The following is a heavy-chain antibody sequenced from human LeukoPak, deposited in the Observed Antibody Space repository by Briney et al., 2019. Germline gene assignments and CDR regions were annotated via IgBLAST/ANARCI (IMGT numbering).Heavy chain of an antibody. CDR2: IYPGDSDT. Sequence: GESLKISCKGSGYSFTTYWIGWVRQMPGKGLEWMGIIYPGDSDTRYSPSSQGQVTTSADKSISTAYLQWSSLKASDTAMYYCARRYCGDDCYSGWSDYWGQGTLVTVSS. CDR3: ARRYCGDDCYSGWSDY. V-gene: IGHV5-51*01. D-gene: IGHD2-21*02. J-gene: IGHJ4*02. CDR1: GYSFTTYW.